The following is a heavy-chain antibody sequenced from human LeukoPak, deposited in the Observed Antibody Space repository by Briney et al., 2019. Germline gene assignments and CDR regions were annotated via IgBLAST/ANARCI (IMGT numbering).Heavy chain of an antibody. V-gene: IGHV4-34*01. CDR3: ARGLGGHYYDSSGYYQFDY. CDR1: GGSFSGYY. CDR2: INHSGST. D-gene: IGHD3-22*01. Sequence: PSETLSLTCAVYGGSFSGYYWSWIRQPPXKXLEWIGEINHSGSTNYNPSLKSRVTISVDTSKNQFSLKLSSVTAADTAVYYCARGLGGHYYDSSGYYQFDYWGQGTLVTVSS. J-gene: IGHJ4*02.